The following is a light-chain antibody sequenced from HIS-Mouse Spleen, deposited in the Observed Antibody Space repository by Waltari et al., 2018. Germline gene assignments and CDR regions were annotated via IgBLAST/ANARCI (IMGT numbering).Light chain of an antibody. CDR1: SPNIGRNY. CDR3: AAWDDSLSGWV. CDR2: RNN. V-gene: IGLV1-47*01. Sequence: QSVLTQPPSASGTPGQRVTISCSGSSPNIGRNYVTWYHQPPGTAPKLLIYRNNQRPSGVPDRFSGSKSGTSASLAISGLRSEDEADYYCAAWDDSLSGWVFGGGTKLTVL. J-gene: IGLJ3*02.